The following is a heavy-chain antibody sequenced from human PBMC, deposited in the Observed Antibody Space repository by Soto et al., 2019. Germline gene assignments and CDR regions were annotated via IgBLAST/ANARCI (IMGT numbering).Heavy chain of an antibody. Sequence: PSQTLSLTCALSGDSVSSYSAAWNWIRQSPSGGLEWLGRTYYRSRFFSDYAESVKSRIIINPDTSKNQFSLQLKSVTPEGTAVYYCVRDRYSSSGWFDPWGQGTPVTVSS. CDR1: GDSVSSYSAA. J-gene: IGHJ5*02. CDR3: VRDRYSSSGWFDP. V-gene: IGHV6-1*01. CDR2: TYYRSRFFS. D-gene: IGHD3-10*01.